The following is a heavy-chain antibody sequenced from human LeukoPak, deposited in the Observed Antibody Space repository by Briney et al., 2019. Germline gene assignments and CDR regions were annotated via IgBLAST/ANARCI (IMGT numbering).Heavy chain of an antibody. D-gene: IGHD5-12*01. Sequence: GGTLRLSCAASGFTLSRYWMHWVRQVPGKGLVWVSCINSDGSTTIYADSVKGRFTISRDNAENTLYLQMNSLRAEDTAVYYCARLYGRADIVDFWGQGTLVTVSS. J-gene: IGHJ4*02. V-gene: IGHV3-74*01. CDR3: ARLYGRADIVDF. CDR2: INSDGSTT. CDR1: GFTLSRYW.